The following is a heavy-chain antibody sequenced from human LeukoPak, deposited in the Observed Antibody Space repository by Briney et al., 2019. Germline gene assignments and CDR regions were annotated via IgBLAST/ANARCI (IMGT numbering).Heavy chain of an antibody. Sequence: GGSLGLSCAASGFTLSDYYMSWVRQAPGKGLEWVSVIYSGGSTYYADSVKGRFTISRDNSKNTLYLQMNSLRAEDTAVYYCARGYYDSSGYYYWGQGTLVTVSS. CDR1: GFTLSDYY. CDR3: ARGYYDSSGYYY. V-gene: IGHV3-66*01. D-gene: IGHD3-22*01. CDR2: IYSGGST. J-gene: IGHJ4*02.